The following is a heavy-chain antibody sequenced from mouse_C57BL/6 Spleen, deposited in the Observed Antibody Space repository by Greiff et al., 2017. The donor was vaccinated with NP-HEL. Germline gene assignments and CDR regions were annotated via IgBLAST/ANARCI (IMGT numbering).Heavy chain of an antibody. CDR2: INPSNGGT. D-gene: IGHD1-1*01. Sequence: QVQLKQPGTELVKPGASVKLSCKASGYTFTSYWMHWVKQRPGQGLEWIGNINPSNGGTNYNEKFKSKATLTVDKSSSTAYMHLSSLTSDDSSVYYCALYYGSPAWFAYWGQGTLVTVSA. V-gene: IGHV1-53*01. J-gene: IGHJ3*01. CDR1: GYTFTSYW. CDR3: ALYYGSPAWFAY.